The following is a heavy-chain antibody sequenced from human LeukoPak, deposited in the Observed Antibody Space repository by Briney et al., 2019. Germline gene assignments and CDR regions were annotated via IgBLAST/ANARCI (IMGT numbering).Heavy chain of an antibody. CDR3: ARTRGYSYGYTGYYYGMDV. V-gene: IGHV4-34*01. CDR2: INHSGST. CDR1: GGSFSGYY. J-gene: IGHJ6*02. D-gene: IGHD5-18*01. Sequence: SETLSLTCAVYGGSFSGYYWSWIRQPPGKGLEWIGEINHSGSTNYNPSLKSRVTISVDTSKNQFSLKLSSVTAEDTAVYYCARTRGYSYGYTGYYYGMDVWGQGTTVTVSS.